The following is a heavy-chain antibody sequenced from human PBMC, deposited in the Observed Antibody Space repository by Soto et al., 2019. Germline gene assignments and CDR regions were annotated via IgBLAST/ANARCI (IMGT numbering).Heavy chain of an antibody. V-gene: IGHV3-9*02. CDR1: GFTSHDHG. CDR3: VKDIDAGGADC. J-gene: IGHJ4*02. CDR2: IILNSGHT. D-gene: IGHD3-16*01. Sequence: EVQLVESGGGLVQPGRSLRLSCVASGFTSHDHGMHWVRQAPGKGLEWVSGIILNSGHTGYADSVKGRFTISRDNAKNSLYLQMNTLRVEDTGLYYCVKDIDAGGADCWGQGTLVTVSS.